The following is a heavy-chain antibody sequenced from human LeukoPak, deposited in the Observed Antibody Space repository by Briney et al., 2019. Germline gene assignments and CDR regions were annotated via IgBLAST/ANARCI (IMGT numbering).Heavy chain of an antibody. D-gene: IGHD6-13*01. Sequence: PSETLSLTCAVYGGSFSGCYWSWIRQPPGKGLEWIGEINHSGSTNYNPSLKSRVTISVDTSKNQFSLKLSSVTAADTAVYYCARENIAAAGTNYYYYYMDVWGKGTTVTVSS. V-gene: IGHV4-34*01. CDR1: GGSFSGCY. CDR2: INHSGST. CDR3: ARENIAAAGTNYYYYYMDV. J-gene: IGHJ6*03.